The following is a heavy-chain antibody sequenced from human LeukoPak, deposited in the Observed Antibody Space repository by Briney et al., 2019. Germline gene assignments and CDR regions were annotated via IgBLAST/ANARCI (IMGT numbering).Heavy chain of an antibody. Sequence: SETLSLTCAVSGGSISSSNWWSWVRQPPGKGLEWIGTIYYSGGTYYNPSLKSRVTISVDTSKNHFSLKLSSVTAADTAVYYCASRYDYSNYIDYWGQGTLVTVSS. V-gene: IGHV4-39*02. J-gene: IGHJ4*02. CDR1: GGSISSSNW. CDR2: IYYSGGT. D-gene: IGHD4-11*01. CDR3: ASRYDYSNYIDY.